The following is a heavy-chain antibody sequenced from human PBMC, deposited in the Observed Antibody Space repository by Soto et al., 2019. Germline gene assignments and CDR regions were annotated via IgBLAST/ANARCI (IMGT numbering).Heavy chain of an antibody. V-gene: IGHV3-73*02. CDR3: SSDDSDWFCN. J-gene: IGHJ4*02. CDR2: IGSRGETYAT. D-gene: IGHD3-9*01. CDR1: GFTCGASA. Sequence: EVQLVESGGGLVQPGGSLTLSCSASGFTCGASALQWVRQASGKGLEWLGRIGSRGETYATTYAASVKGRFTISRDDSKKTGYLQINSLESEDTAVYYCSSDDSDWFCNWGRGTLVTVSS.